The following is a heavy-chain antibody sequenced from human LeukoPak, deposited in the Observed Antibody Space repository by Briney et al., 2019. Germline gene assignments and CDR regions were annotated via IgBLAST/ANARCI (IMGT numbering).Heavy chain of an antibody. CDR3: ARDHNSGSNKASFDY. CDR1: GYTFTSYY. V-gene: IGHV1-46*01. J-gene: IGHJ4*02. CDR2: FNPSVATT. D-gene: IGHD1-26*01. Sequence: ASVKVSCKASGYTFTSYYIHWVRQAPGQGLEWMGIFNPSVATTNYAQKFQGRVTMTRDMSTTTVYMDLSSLRSEDTAIYYCARDHNSGSNKASFDYWGQGTLVTVSS.